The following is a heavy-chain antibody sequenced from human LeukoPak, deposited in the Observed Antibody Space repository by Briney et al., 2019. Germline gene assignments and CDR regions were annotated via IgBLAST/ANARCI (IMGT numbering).Heavy chain of an antibody. J-gene: IGHJ4*02. Sequence: GRSLRLSCAASGFTFSSYAMHWVRQAPGKGREGVAVISYDGSNKYYADSVKGRFTISRDNSKNTLYLQMNSLRAEDTAVYYCARDQGSGWYDYWGQGTLVTVSS. CDR2: ISYDGSNK. CDR1: GFTFSSYA. CDR3: ARDQGSGWYDY. D-gene: IGHD6-19*01. V-gene: IGHV3-30-3*01.